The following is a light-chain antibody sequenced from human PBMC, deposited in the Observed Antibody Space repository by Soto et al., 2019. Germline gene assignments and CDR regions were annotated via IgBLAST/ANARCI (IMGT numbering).Light chain of an antibody. Sequence: EIVLTQSPGALSLSPGERATLSCRASQSVASSFLAWYQQKPGQAPNLLIYAASSRATGIPDRFSGSGSGTDFTLTISRLDPEDFAVYYCQQYGSSPITFGQGTRLEIK. V-gene: IGKV3-20*01. CDR1: QSVASSF. CDR3: QQYGSSPIT. J-gene: IGKJ5*01. CDR2: AAS.